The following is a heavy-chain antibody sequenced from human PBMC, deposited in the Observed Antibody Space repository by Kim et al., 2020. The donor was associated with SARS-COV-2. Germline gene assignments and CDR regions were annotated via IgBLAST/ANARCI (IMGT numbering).Heavy chain of an antibody. Sequence: YADSVKGRFTISRDNSTNTLYLQMNSLRAEDTAVYYCAKVKYSSGSWFDPWGQGTLVTVSS. D-gene: IGHD6-19*01. V-gene: IGHV3-23*01. CDR3: AKVKYSSGSWFDP. J-gene: IGHJ5*02.